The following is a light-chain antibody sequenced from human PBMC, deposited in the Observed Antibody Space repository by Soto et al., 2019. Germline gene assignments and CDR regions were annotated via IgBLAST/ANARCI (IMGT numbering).Light chain of an antibody. CDR2: GAS. V-gene: IGKV3-20*01. CDR3: DQYNNLQYS. CDR1: QSLTASY. Sequence: IVLTQSPGTLSLSPGERATLSCRASQSLTASYLAWYQQKPGQAPRLLISGASNRATGISARFSGSGSGTDFTLTITRLEHEDFARYYCDQYNNLQYSVGQGTKLEIK. J-gene: IGKJ2*01.